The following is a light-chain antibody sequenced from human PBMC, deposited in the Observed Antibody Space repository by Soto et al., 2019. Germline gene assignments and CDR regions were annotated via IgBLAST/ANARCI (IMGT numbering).Light chain of an antibody. CDR1: SGHSAYD. CDR3: QTWGSGPLV. Sequence: QSVLTQSPSASASLGASVKLTCTLSSGHSAYDIAWLQQQPERGPRYLMKLNSDGSHSKGDGIADRFSGSSSGAERYLTISSLQSEDEADYYCQTWGSGPLVFGGGTKVTVL. CDR2: LNSDGSH. J-gene: IGLJ3*02. V-gene: IGLV4-69*01.